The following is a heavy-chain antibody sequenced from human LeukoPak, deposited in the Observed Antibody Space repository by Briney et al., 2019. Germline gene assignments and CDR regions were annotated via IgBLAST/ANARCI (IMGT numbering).Heavy chain of an antibody. Sequence: SETLSLTCAVYGGSFSGYYWSWIRQPPGKGLEWIGEINHSGSTNYNPSLKSRVSISVDTSKNQFSLKLSSVTAADTAVYYCARGRNSSGYRLSVRRIFDYWGQGTLVTVSS. J-gene: IGHJ4*02. CDR3: ARGRNSSGYRLSVRRIFDY. CDR2: INHSGST. D-gene: IGHD3-22*01. CDR1: GGSFSGYY. V-gene: IGHV4-34*01.